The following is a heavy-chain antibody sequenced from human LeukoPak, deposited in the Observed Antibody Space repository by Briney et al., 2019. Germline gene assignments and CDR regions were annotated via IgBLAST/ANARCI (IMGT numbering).Heavy chain of an antibody. J-gene: IGHJ3*01. Sequence: PSETLSLTCAVSGYSISSNNWWAWVRQPPGKGLERIGHIYYNGNTYYNPYNPSLTSRVTMSVDTSKNQFSLKLDSVTEIDTAMYYCARNQAVAANRGASDVWGQGTMVTVSS. CDR1: GYSISSNNW. CDR3: ARNQAVAANRGASDV. CDR2: IYYNGNT. D-gene: IGHD6-19*01. V-gene: IGHV4-28*01.